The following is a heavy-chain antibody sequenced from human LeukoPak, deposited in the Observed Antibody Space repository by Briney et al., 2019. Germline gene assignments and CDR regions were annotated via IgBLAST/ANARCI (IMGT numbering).Heavy chain of an antibody. CDR1: GFTFSSYG. J-gene: IGHJ4*02. CDR3: AKPNRSGWFPSPFDY. Sequence: PGGSLRLSCAASGFTFSSYGMHWVRQAPGKGLEWVAVISYDGSNKYYADSVKGRFTISRDNSKNTLYLQMNSLRAEDTAVYYCAKPNRSGWFPSPFDYWGQGTLVTVSS. CDR2: ISYDGSNK. D-gene: IGHD6-19*01. V-gene: IGHV3-30*18.